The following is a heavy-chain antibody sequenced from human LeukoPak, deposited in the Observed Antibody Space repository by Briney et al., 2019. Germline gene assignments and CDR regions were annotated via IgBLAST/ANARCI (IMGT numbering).Heavy chain of an antibody. J-gene: IGHJ6*02. CDR1: GGSISSGGYS. D-gene: IGHD2-2*01. Sequence: SQTLSLTCAVSGGSISSGGYSWSWIRQPPGKGLEWIGYIYHSGSTYYNPSLKSRVTISVDRSKTQFSLKLSSVTAADTAVYYCAGASGYCSSTSCYDYYYYGMDVWGQGTTVTVSS. CDR2: IYHSGST. V-gene: IGHV4-30-2*01. CDR3: AGASGYCSSTSCYDYYYYGMDV.